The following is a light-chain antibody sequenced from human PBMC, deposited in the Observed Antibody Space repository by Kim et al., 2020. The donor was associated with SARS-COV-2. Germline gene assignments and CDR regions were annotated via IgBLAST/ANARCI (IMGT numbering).Light chain of an antibody. CDR2: LGS. CDR1: QSLLHSNGYNY. V-gene: IGKV2-28*01. Sequence: EIMMTQSPLSLPVTPGEPASISCRSSQSLLHSNGYNYLDWYLQKPGQSPQLLIYLGSNRASGVPDRFSGSGSGTDFTLKISRVEAEDVGVYYCMQALQTPLAFGPGTKVDIK. CDR3: MQALQTPLA. J-gene: IGKJ3*01.